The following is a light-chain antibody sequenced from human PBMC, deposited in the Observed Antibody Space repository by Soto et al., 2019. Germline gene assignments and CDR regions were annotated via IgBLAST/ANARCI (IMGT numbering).Light chain of an antibody. CDR2: LGF. CDR1: QSLLHSNGYNY. CDR3: MQSLQTPRT. Sequence: DIVMTQSPLSLPVTPGEPASISCRSSQSLLHSNGYNYLDWYLQKPGQSPQLLIYLGFNRPSGVPDRFSGSVSGTDFTLKISRVEAEDVGVYYCMQSLQTPRTFGQGTKVEIK. J-gene: IGKJ1*01. V-gene: IGKV2-28*01.